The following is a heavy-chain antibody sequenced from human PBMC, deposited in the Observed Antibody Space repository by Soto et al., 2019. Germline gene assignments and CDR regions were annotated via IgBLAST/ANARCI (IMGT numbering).Heavy chain of an antibody. J-gene: IGHJ4*01. D-gene: IGHD2-2*01. CDR3: VGEVGFQLIY. V-gene: IGHV3-48*01. CDR1: GFTFSTHS. CDR2: ITSSDVT. Sequence: EVQLVESGGGLVQPGGSLRLSCAASGFTFSTHSMNWVRQAPGKGLEWISYITSSDVTMYADSVKGRFTISRDNAKNSLYLQTNSLRGEDTAVYFFVGEVGFQLIYWGQGTLVTVSS.